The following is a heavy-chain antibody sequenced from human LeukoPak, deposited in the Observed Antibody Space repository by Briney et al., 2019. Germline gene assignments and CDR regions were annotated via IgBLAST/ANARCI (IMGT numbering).Heavy chain of an antibody. CDR2: IYYSGST. D-gene: IGHD3-10*01. J-gene: IGHJ4*02. CDR3: ARQDREKAGPLWFGELLYYFDY. CDR1: GGSISSSSCY. Sequence: KPSETLSLTCTVSGGSISSSSCYWGWIRQPPGKGLEWIGSIYYSGSTYYNPSLKSRVTISVDTSKNQFSLKLSSVTAADTAVYYCARQDREKAGPLWFGELLYYFDYWGQGTLVTVSS. V-gene: IGHV4-39*01.